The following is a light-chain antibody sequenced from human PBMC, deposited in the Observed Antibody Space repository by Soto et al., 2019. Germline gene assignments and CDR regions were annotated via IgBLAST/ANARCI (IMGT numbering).Light chain of an antibody. Sequence: EVLMTQSPATVSVSPGERATLSCRASQSVSSNLAWYQQKPGQAPRLLIYGASTRATGTPARFSGSGSGTEFTLTISSLQSEDFAVYYCQQYNSWPPYTFGQGTKVDIK. V-gene: IGKV3-15*01. CDR2: GAS. CDR1: QSVSSN. CDR3: QQYNSWPPYT. J-gene: IGKJ2*01.